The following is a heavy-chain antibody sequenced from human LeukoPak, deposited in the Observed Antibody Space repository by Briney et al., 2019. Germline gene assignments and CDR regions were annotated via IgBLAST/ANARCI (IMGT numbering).Heavy chain of an antibody. CDR3: AREGTSGGFNWLDP. CDR1: GGSISSYY. V-gene: IGHV4-4*07. CDR2: IYTSGST. Sequence: PPETLSLTCTVSGGSISSYYWSWIRQPAGKGLEWIGRIYTSGSTNYNPSLKSRVTMSVDTSKNQFSLRLSSANAADTAVYFCAREGTSGGFNWLDPWGQGTSPTVSS. J-gene: IGHJ5*02. D-gene: IGHD3-10*01.